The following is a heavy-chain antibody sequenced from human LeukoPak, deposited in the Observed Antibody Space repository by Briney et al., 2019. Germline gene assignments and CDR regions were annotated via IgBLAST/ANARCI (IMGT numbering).Heavy chain of an antibody. D-gene: IGHD6-19*01. J-gene: IGHJ4*02. Sequence: SPTPSLTCTVSGVSISSRSYRSGWIRQPPGQGLGWIGSIYFSGTAFYNPSLKSRVTISVDTSKNQFSLKVSSVTAADTAVYYCATTYDYTSAGYDYWGQGTLVTVSS. CDR1: GVSISSRSYR. CDR3: ATTYDYTSAGYDY. CDR2: IYFSGTA. V-gene: IGHV4-39*05.